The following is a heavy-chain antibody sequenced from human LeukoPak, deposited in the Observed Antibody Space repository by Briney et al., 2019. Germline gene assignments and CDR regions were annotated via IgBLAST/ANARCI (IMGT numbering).Heavy chain of an antibody. D-gene: IGHD6-13*01. V-gene: IGHV4-4*07. CDR1: GGSISSYY. CDR2: IYTSGST. CDR3: ARETGSSWSYYFDY. J-gene: IGHJ4*02. Sequence: SETLSLTCTVSGGSISSYYWSWIRQPAGKGLEWIGRIYTSGSTNYNPSLKSRVTMSVDTSKNQFSLKLSSVTAADTAVYYCARETGSSWSYYFDYWGQGTLVTVSS.